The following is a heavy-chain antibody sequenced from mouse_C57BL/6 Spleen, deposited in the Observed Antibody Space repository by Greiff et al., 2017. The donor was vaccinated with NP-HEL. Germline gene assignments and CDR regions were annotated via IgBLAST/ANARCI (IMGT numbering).Heavy chain of an antibody. J-gene: IGHJ2*01. CDR1: GYAFSSYW. CDR2: IYPGDGDT. V-gene: IGHV1-80*01. Sequence: QVHVKQSGAELVKPGASVKISCKASGYAFSSYWMNWVKQRPGKGLEWIGQIYPGDGDTNYNGKFKGKATLTADKSSSTAYMQLSSLTSEDSAVYFCARSRYGSSYFDYWGQGTTLTVSS. D-gene: IGHD1-1*01. CDR3: ARSRYGSSYFDY.